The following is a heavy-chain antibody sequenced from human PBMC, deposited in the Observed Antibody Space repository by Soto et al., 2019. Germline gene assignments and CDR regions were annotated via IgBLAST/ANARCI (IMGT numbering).Heavy chain of an antibody. Sequence: ASVKVSCKASGYTFTNYYIHWVRQAPGQGLDWLGLINPGGGSTEYAQNFQGRVTMTRDTSTSTVYMELSSLRSEDTAVYYCARDRKYSSSSKGVLDYYYYGMDFWGQGTTVTVSS. D-gene: IGHD6-6*01. CDR2: INPGGGST. V-gene: IGHV1-46*01. J-gene: IGHJ6*02. CDR1: GYTFTNYY. CDR3: ARDRKYSSSSKGVLDYYYYGMDF.